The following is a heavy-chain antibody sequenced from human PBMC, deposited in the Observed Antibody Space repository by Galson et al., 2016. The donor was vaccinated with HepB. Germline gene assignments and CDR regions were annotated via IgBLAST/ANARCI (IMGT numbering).Heavy chain of an antibody. J-gene: IGHJ6*02. V-gene: IGHV4-59*01. D-gene: IGHD5-18*01. CDR1: GGSISSYY. CDR2: IYYSGST. CDR3: ARVKGGDSLHGMDV. Sequence: SETLSLTCTVSGGSISSYYWSWIRQPPGKGLEWIGYIYYSGSTYYNPSLKSRVTVSVDTSKKQFSLKVSSVTAADTAVYYCARVKGGDSLHGMDVWGQGTTVSVSS.